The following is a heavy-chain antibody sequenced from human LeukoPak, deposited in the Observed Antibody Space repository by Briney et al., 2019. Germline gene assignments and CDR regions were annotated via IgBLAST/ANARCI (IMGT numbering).Heavy chain of an antibody. CDR1: GYTFTDYY. J-gene: IGHJ4*02. V-gene: IGHV1-2*02. Sequence: ASVKVSCKASGYTFTDYYMHWVRQAPGQGLEWMGWINPNSGGTNYAQKFQGRVTMTRDTSISTAYMELSRLRSDDTAVYYCARVSRRSYSSAFDYWGQGTLVTVSS. D-gene: IGHD6-25*01. CDR3: ARVSRRSYSSAFDY. CDR2: INPNSGGT.